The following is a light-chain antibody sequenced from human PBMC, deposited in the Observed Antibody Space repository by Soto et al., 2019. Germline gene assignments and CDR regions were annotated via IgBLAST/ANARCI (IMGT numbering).Light chain of an antibody. CDR3: QQSGE. CDR2: GAS. V-gene: IGKV3-15*01. J-gene: IGKJ1*01. Sequence: DIVIPHSPSSPSFFSGERTTLSCRASQSVSSHLAWYQQKPGQAPRLLIYGASTRATGIPARFSGSGSGTEFTLTISSLQSEDFAVYYCQQSGEFGQGTKVDIK. CDR1: QSVSSH.